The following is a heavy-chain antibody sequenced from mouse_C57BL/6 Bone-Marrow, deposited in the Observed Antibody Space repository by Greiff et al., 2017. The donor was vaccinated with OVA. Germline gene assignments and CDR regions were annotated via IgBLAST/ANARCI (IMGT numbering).Heavy chain of an antibody. J-gene: IGHJ2*01. Sequence: VQLQQSGAELVKPGASVKMSCKASGYTFTSYWITWVKQRPGQGLEWIGDIYPGSGSTNYNEKFKSKATLTVDTSSSTAYMQLSSLTSGDSAVYYCARRSNYREYFDYWGQGTTLTVSS. V-gene: IGHV1-55*01. D-gene: IGHD2-5*01. CDR3: ARRSNYREYFDY. CDR1: GYTFTSYW. CDR2: IYPGSGST.